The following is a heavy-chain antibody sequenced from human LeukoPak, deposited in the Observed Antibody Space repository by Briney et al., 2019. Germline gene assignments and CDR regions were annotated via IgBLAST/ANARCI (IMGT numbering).Heavy chain of an antibody. CDR2: INHSGST. V-gene: IGHV4-34*01. CDR3: ARRNYDILTGYWPGDWFDP. D-gene: IGHD3-9*01. CDR1: GGSFSGYY. Sequence: SETLSLTCAVYGGSFSGYYWSWIRQPPGKGLEWIGEINHSGSTNYNPSLKSRVTISVDTFKNQFSLKLSSVTAADTAVYYCARRNYDILTGYWPGDWFDPWGQGTLVTVSS. J-gene: IGHJ5*02.